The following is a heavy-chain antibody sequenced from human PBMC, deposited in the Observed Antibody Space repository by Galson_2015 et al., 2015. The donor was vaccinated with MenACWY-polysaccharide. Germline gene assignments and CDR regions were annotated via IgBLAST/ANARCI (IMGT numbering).Heavy chain of an antibody. V-gene: IGHV3-23*01. CDR3: ATQGFGEA. Sequence: SLRLSCAASGFTFHSYTMSWVRQAPGKGLEWVSAISGSGASTYYADSVKGRFTISRDDAKNSLYLQMNSLRAEDTAVYYCATQGFGEAWGQGTLVTVAS. J-gene: IGHJ4*02. CDR1: GFTFHSYT. D-gene: IGHD3-10*01. CDR2: ISGSGAST.